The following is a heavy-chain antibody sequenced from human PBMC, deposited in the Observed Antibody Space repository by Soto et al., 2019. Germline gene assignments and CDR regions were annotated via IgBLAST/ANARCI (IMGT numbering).Heavy chain of an antibody. D-gene: IGHD2-2*02. J-gene: IGHJ4*02. Sequence: PGGSLRLSCAASGFTFSSYSMNWVRQAPGKGLEWVSSISSSSSYIYYADSVKGRFTISRDNAKNSLYLQMNSLRAEDTAVYYCASGGRGPAAITAPLDYWGQGTLVTVS. CDR1: GFTFSSYS. V-gene: IGHV3-21*01. CDR2: ISSSSSYI. CDR3: ASGGRGPAAITAPLDY.